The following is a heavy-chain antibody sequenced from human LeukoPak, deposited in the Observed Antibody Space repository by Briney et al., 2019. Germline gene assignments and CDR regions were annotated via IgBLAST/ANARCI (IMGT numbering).Heavy chain of an antibody. V-gene: IGHV4-39*07. Sequence: PSETLSLTCTASGGSISSSSYYWGWIRQPPGKGLEWIGSIYYSGSTYYNPSLKSRVTISVDTSKNQFSLKLSSVTAADTAVYYCARDPWYYDSSGSGAFDIWGQGTMVTVSS. CDR1: GGSISSSSYY. CDR3: ARDPWYYDSSGSGAFDI. CDR2: IYYSGST. D-gene: IGHD3-22*01. J-gene: IGHJ3*02.